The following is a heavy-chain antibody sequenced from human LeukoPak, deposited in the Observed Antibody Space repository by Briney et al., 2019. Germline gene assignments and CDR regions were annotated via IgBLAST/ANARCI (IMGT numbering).Heavy chain of an antibody. J-gene: IGHJ5*02. CDR2: IIPIFGTA. Sequence: ASVKVSCKASGGAFSSYAISWVRQAPGQGLEWMGGIIPIFGTANYAQKFQGRVTITADESTSTAYMELSSLRSEDTAVYYCARGRYSSSWYVRFDPWGQGTLVTVSS. D-gene: IGHD6-13*01. V-gene: IGHV1-69*13. CDR1: GGAFSSYA. CDR3: ARGRYSSSWYVRFDP.